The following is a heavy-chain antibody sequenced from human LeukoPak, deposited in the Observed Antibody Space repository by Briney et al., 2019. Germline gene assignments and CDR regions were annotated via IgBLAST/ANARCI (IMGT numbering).Heavy chain of an antibody. CDR2: IRGDGAKT. D-gene: IGHD5-18*01. CDR1: GFIFHEYG. CDR3: VKGYSSGITLNDY. J-gene: IGHJ4*02. Sequence: GGSLRLSCAASGFIFHEYGMHWVRQAPGKGLEWVSPIRGDGAKTYYADSVKGRFTISRDNSKNSLYLQMNSLRTEDTAVYYCVKGYSSGITLNDYWGQGTLVTVSS. V-gene: IGHV3-43*02.